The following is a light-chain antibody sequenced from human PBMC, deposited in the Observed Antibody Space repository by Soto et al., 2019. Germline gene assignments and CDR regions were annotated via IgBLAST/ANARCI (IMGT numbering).Light chain of an antibody. Sequence: DIQMTQSPSSLSASVGDRVTITCRASQSISSYLNWYQQKPGKAPKVLIYGASSLQSGVPPRFSGGGSGTDFTLTISSLQPEDFATYYCQQSYSSPYTFGQGTKLEI. CDR3: QQSYSSPYT. CDR1: QSISSY. J-gene: IGKJ2*01. V-gene: IGKV1-39*01. CDR2: GAS.